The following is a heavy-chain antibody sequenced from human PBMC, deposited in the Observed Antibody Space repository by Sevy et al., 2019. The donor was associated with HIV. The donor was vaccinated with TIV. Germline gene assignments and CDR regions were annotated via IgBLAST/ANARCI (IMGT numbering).Heavy chain of an antibody. CDR2: INSSSSYI. CDR3: ARDRGFYDILTGYYRGPYYFDY. D-gene: IGHD3-9*01. CDR1: RFTFSSYS. Sequence: GGSLRLSCAASRFTFSSYSMNWVRQAPGKGLEWVSSINSSSSYIYYADSVKGRFTISRDNAKNSLYLQMNSLRAEDTAVYYCARDRGFYDILTGYYRGPYYFDYWGQGTLVTVSS. J-gene: IGHJ4*02. V-gene: IGHV3-21*01.